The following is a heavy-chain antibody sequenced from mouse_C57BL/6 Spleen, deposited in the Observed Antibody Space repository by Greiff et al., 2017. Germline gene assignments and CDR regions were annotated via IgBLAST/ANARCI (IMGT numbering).Heavy chain of an antibody. Sequence: VQLQQSGPELVKPGASVKISCKASGYAFSSSWMNWVKQRPGKGLEWIGRIYPGDGDTNYNGKFKGKATLTADKSSSTAYMQLSSLTSEDSAVYFCARPIDYYGSSYRYFEVWGTGTTVTVSS. CDR2: IYPGDGDT. CDR3: ARPIDYYGSSYRYFEV. J-gene: IGHJ1*03. CDR1: GYAFSSSW. V-gene: IGHV1-82*01. D-gene: IGHD1-1*01.